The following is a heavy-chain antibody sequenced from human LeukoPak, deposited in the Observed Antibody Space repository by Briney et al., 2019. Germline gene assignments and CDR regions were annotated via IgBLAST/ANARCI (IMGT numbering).Heavy chain of an antibody. CDR1: GYTFTSYD. V-gene: IGHV1-8*01. Sequence: GASVKVSCKASGYTFTSYDINWVRQATGQGLEWMGWMNPNSGNTGYAQKFQGRVTMTRNTSISTAYMELSSLRSEDAAVYYCARGDLNYYDSSGYYPWGQGTLVTVSS. CDR2: MNPNSGNT. J-gene: IGHJ5*02. CDR3: ARGDLNYYDSSGYYP. D-gene: IGHD3-22*01.